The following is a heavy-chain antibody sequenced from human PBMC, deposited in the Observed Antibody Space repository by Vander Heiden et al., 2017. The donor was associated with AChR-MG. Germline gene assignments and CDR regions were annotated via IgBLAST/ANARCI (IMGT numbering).Heavy chain of an antibody. Sequence: QVQPVQSGAEVKKPGSSVKVSCKASGGTFSSNAISWGRPAPGQGLEWMGGIIPIFGTANYAQKFQGRVTITADKSTSTAYMELSSLRSEDKAVYYCAREGTTGTTLPYYFDYWGQGTLVTVSS. V-gene: IGHV1-69*06. CDR3: AREGTTGTTLPYYFDY. J-gene: IGHJ4*02. CDR1: GGTFSSNA. CDR2: IIPIFGTA. D-gene: IGHD1-1*01.